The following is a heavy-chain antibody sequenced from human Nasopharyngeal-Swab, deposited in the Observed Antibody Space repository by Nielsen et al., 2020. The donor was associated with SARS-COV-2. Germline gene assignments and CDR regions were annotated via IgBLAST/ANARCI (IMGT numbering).Heavy chain of an antibody. Sequence: GESLKISCAASGFTFSSYEMNWVRQAPGKGLEWVSYISSSGSTIYYADSVKGRFTISRDNAKNSLYLQMNSLRAEDTAVYYCARFYGGNSGFYYYYGMDVWGQGTTVTVSS. D-gene: IGHD4-23*01. J-gene: IGHJ6*02. CDR3: ARFYGGNSGFYYYYGMDV. CDR1: GFTFSSYE. CDR2: ISSSGSTI. V-gene: IGHV3-48*03.